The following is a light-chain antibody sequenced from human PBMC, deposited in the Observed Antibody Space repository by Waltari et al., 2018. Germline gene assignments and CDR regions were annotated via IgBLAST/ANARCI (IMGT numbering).Light chain of an antibody. V-gene: IGLV3-21*04. J-gene: IGLJ2*01. Sequence: YALTQPPSVSVAPGVTPTITGGGNTLEYKCDARYQQKPGPTPVLVIFYNTDRPSGVPERFSGSSSQNTATLTISGVEAEDEAVYYCQVWDGEHHPAVVFGGGTKLTVL. CDR1: TLEYKC. CDR3: QVWDGEHHPAVV. CDR2: YNT.